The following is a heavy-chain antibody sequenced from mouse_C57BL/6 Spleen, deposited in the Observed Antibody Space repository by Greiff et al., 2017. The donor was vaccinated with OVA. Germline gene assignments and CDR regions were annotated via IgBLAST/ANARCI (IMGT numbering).Heavy chain of an antibody. CDR2: IYPGDGDT. J-gene: IGHJ4*01. D-gene: IGHD2-3*01. CDR3: ARSDGGYAMDY. CDR1: CYAFSSYW. V-gene: IGHV1-80*01. Sequence: VKLMESGAELVKPGASVKISCKASCYAFSSYWMNWVKQRPGKGLEWIGQIYPGDGDTNYNGKFKGKATLTADKSSSTPYMQLSSLTSEDSAVYFCARSDGGYAMDYWGQGTSVTVSS.